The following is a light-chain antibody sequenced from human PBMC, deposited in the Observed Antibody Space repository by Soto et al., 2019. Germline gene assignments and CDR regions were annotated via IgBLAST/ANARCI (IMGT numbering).Light chain of an antibody. CDR2: ANT. V-gene: IGLV1-40*01. CDR1: SSNIGANYD. CDR3: NSYTSSSNYV. J-gene: IGLJ1*01. Sequence: QAVLTQPPSVSGAPGQRVTISCTGSSSNIGANYDVHWYQVLPGTAPKLLIYANTNRPSGVPDRFSGSKSGTSASLAITGLQAEDEADYYCNSYTSSSNYVFGTGTKLTVL.